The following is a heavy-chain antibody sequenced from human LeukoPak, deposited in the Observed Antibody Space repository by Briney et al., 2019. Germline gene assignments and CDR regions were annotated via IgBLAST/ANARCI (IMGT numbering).Heavy chain of an antibody. D-gene: IGHD3-16*01. CDR2: INTGNGNT. J-gene: IGHJ4*02. Sequence: ASVKVSCKASGYTFTHYAMHRVRQAPGQSLEWMGWINTGNGNTKYSQKFQGRVTLTRDTSANTAYMEVTSLRSKDTAVYYCATRSASSYGGVFDFWGQGSLVIVSS. CDR1: GYTFTHYA. V-gene: IGHV1-3*04. CDR3: ATRSASSYGGVFDF.